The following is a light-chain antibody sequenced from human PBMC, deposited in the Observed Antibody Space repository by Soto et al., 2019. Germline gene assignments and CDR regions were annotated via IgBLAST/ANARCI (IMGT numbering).Light chain of an antibody. CDR1: QYINTR. J-gene: IGKJ1*01. CDR2: QTS. V-gene: IGKV3-11*01. Sequence: EIVLTQYPANLSSFPGDRVTLSCRASQYINTRLAWYQHRPGQAPRLLIYQTSIRAAGIPARFSASGSGTDFTLTISDVQTEDFALYDCHQRQSWPRTFGQGTKVDIK. CDR3: HQRQSWPRT.